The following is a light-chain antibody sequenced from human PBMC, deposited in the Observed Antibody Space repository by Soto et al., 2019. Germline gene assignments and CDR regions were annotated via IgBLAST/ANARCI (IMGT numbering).Light chain of an antibody. J-gene: IGKJ4*01. CDR1: QSVSSY. V-gene: IGKV3-11*01. Sequence: EIVLTQSPATLSLSPGERATLSCRASQSVSSYLAWYQQKPGQAPRLLIYDASNRATGIPARFSGSGSGTVFTLTSSSLAPEDFAVYYCQQRSNWLTFGGGTKVEIK. CDR3: QQRSNWLT. CDR2: DAS.